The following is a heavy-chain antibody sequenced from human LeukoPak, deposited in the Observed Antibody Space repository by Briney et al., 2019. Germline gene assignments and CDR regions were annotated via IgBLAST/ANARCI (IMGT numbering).Heavy chain of an antibody. CDR3: AREASGWYSGYFDY. V-gene: IGHV3-53*01. CDR2: IYSGGST. J-gene: IGHJ4*02. Sequence: GGSLRLSCAASGFTVSSNYMSWVRQAPGKGLEWVSVIYSGGSTYYADSVKGRSTISRDNSKNTLYLQMNSLRAEDTAVYYCAREASGWYSGYFDYWGQGTLVTVSS. CDR1: GFTVSSNY. D-gene: IGHD6-19*01.